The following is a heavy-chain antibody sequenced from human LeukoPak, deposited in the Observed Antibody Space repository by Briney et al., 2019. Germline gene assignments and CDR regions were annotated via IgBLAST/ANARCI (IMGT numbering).Heavy chain of an antibody. CDR3: ASNRRGYSYGYYDY. Sequence: GGSLSLSCAASGFAFSSNYMSWVRQAPGKGLEWVSVIYSGGSTYYSDSVKGRVTISRDNSKNTLYLQMNSLRAEDTAVYYCASNRRGYSYGYYDYWGQGTLVTVSS. J-gene: IGHJ4*02. D-gene: IGHD5-18*01. CDR2: IYSGGST. V-gene: IGHV3-53*01. CDR1: GFAFSSNY.